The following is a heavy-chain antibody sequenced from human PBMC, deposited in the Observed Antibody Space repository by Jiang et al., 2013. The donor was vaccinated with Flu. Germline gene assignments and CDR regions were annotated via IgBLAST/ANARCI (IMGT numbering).Heavy chain of an antibody. Sequence: GLVKPSGTLSLTCGVSGGSISSSHWWSWVRQSPRKGAGVVGEVYHSGSTYYNPSLKSRVTMSIDKSKDQFSLKLTSVTAADTAVYYCARRVVMGPFDNWGQGTLVTVSS. CDR2: VYHSGST. J-gene: IGHJ4*02. CDR3: ARRVVMGPFDN. V-gene: IGHV4-4*02. D-gene: IGHD3-22*01. CDR1: GGSISSSHW.